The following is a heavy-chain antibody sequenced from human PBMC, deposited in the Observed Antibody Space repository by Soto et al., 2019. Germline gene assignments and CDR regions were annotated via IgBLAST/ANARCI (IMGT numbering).Heavy chain of an antibody. Sequence: QVQLQESGPGLVKPSQTLSVTCSVSGDSINSGGHYWSWIRQHPGKGQEWMGYIYYNGATNYKPSLMSRLVISRDTTKHQFSLRLNSVTAADTALYFSATNGQIPSSGYNPEFQHWGQGNRVTVSS. D-gene: IGHD6-13*01. CDR2: IYYNGAT. CDR3: ATNGQIPSSGYNPEFQH. J-gene: IGHJ1*01. V-gene: IGHV4-31*03. CDR1: GDSINSGGHY.